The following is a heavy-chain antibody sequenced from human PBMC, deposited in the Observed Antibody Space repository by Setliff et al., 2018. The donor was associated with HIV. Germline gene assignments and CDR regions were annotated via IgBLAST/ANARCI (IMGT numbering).Heavy chain of an antibody. CDR1: GDSISSGNYY. Sequence: SETLSLTCTFSGDSISSGNYYWSWIRQPAGKGLEWIGRIYSTGSTNYNPSLKSRVTISSDTSKNLFSLKLTTVTAADAAVYYCTRDTGYILSGCRPHWYFDLWGRGTLVTVSS. CDR3: TRDTGYILSGCRPHWYFDL. V-gene: IGHV4-61*02. CDR2: IYSTGST. D-gene: IGHD3-9*01. J-gene: IGHJ2*01.